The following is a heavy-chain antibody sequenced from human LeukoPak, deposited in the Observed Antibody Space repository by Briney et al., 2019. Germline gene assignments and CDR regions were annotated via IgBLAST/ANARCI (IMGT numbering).Heavy chain of an antibody. CDR3: ARGRPYSGGYHLDY. CDR1: GHYTSSDRYY. J-gene: IGHJ4*02. CDR2: IYYSGST. D-gene: IGHD1-26*01. Sequence: NPSETLSLTCTVSGHYTSSDRYYGGWVRQPPGKGLEWIGNIYYSGSTYYNPSLKSRVTMSVDTSKNQFFLKLNSVTAPDTALYNTARGRPYSGGYHLDYWGQGTLVTVS. V-gene: IGHV4-39*02.